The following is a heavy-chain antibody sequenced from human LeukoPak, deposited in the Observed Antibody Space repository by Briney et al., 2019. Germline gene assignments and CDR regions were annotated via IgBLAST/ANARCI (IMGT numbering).Heavy chain of an antibody. CDR3: AKVMTTVTLFDY. J-gene: IGHJ4*02. Sequence: GGSLRLSCAASGFTFSSYGMHWVRQAPGKGLEWAAFIRYDGSNKYYADSVKGRFTISRDNSKNTLYLQMNSLRAEDTAVYYCAKVMTTVTLFDYWGRGTLVTVSS. CDR1: GFTFSSYG. V-gene: IGHV3-30*02. D-gene: IGHD4-17*01. CDR2: IRYDGSNK.